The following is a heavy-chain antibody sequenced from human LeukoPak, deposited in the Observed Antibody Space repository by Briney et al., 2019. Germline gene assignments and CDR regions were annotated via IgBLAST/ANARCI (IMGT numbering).Heavy chain of an antibody. Sequence: GGSLRLSCAAFGFTFDDYAMHWVRQAPGKGLEWVSGISWNSGSIGYADSVKGRFTISRDNAKNSLYLQMNSLRAEDTALYYCAKSSHPDYYYYYGMDVWDQGTTVTVSS. D-gene: IGHD6-6*01. J-gene: IGHJ6*02. CDR2: ISWNSGSI. CDR3: AKSSHPDYYYYYGMDV. CDR1: GFTFDDYA. V-gene: IGHV3-9*01.